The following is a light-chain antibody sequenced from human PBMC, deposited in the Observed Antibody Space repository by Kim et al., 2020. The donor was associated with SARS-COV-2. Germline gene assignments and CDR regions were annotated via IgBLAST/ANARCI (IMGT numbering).Light chain of an antibody. CDR2: RAS. V-gene: IGKV3-20*01. CDR1: QSVDNKY. Sequence: PGESATLFCRASQSVDNKYLAWYQQRPGQPPRFHIYRASSRATGIPDRFIGSGSGTDFTLTITRLEPEDFAVYYCQSYGSSFTFGPGTKVDIK. CDR3: QSYGSSFT. J-gene: IGKJ3*01.